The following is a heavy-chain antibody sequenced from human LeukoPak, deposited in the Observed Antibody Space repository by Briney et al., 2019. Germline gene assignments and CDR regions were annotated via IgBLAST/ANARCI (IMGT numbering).Heavy chain of an antibody. CDR2: IYSGGST. CDR1: GFTVSSKY. D-gene: IGHD5-24*01. V-gene: IGHV3-66*01. CDR3: ARESSGWLQLFDY. Sequence: GGSLRLSCAASGFTVSSKYMSWVRQAPGKGLEWVSVIYSGGSTYYADSVKGRFTISRDNSKNTVYLQMNSLRAEDTAVYYCARESSGWLQLFDYWGQGTLVTFSS. J-gene: IGHJ4*02.